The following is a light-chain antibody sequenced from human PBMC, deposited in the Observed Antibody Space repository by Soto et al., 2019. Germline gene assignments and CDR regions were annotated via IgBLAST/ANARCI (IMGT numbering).Light chain of an antibody. J-gene: IGLJ3*02. CDR1: SSDVGGYNY. CDR2: EVS. V-gene: IGLV2-14*01. CDR3: SSYSTSSTTLV. Sequence: QSALTQPASVSGSPGQSITISCTGTSSDVGGYNYVSWYQQHPDKAPKLMIYEVSDRPSGVSNRFSGSKSGNTASLTISVRQAEDDADYYCSSYSTSSTTLVFGGGTQLTVL.